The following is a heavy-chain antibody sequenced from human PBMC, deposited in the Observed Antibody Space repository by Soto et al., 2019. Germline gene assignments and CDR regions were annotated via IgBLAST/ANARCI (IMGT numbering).Heavy chain of an antibody. V-gene: IGHV1-18*01. CDR3: ASLYYDSGMYYYGMDV. Sequence: QVQLVQSGAEVKKPGASVKVSCKASGYTFTSYGISWVRQAPGQGLEWMGWISAYNGNTNYAQKLQGRVTMTTDTXTXXDYMELRSLRSDDTAVYYCASLYYDSGMYYYGMDVWGQGTTVTVSS. CDR1: GYTFTSYG. CDR2: ISAYNGNT. J-gene: IGHJ6*02. D-gene: IGHD3-16*01.